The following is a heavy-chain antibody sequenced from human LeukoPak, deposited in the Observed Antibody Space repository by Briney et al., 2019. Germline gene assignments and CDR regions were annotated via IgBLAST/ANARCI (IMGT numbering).Heavy chain of an antibody. J-gene: IGHJ6*02. D-gene: IGHD3-10*01. Sequence: GGSLRLSCAASGFTFSSYAMSWVRQAPGKGLEWVSAISGSGGSTHYADSVKGRFTISRDNSKNTLYLQMNSLRAEDTAVYYCAKVLSYGFGELSGYYGMDVWGQGTTVTVSS. CDR2: ISGSGGST. CDR1: GFTFSSYA. CDR3: AKVLSYGFGELSGYYGMDV. V-gene: IGHV3-23*01.